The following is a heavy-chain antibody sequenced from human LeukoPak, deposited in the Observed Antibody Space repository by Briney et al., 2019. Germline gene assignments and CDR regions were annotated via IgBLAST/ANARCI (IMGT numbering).Heavy chain of an antibody. J-gene: IGHJ4*02. Sequence: GGSPRLSCTVSGFTVSSNSMSWVRQAPGKGLEWVSFIYSGGNTHYSDSLKGRFTISRDNSKNTLYPQMNSLRVEDTAVYYCARRAGAYSHPYDYWGQGTLVTVSS. V-gene: IGHV3-53*01. CDR3: ARRAGAYSHPYDY. CDR2: IYSGGNT. D-gene: IGHD4/OR15-4a*01. CDR1: GFTVSSNS.